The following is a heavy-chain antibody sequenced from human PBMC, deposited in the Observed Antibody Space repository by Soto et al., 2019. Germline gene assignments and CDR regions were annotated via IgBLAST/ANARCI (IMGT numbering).Heavy chain of an antibody. V-gene: IGHV3-30-3*01. CDR2: ISYDGSNK. CDR3: ARDNPPRYSSSSEALDY. J-gene: IGHJ4*02. D-gene: IGHD6-6*01. Sequence: ESGGGVVQPGRSLRLSCAASGFTFSSYAMHWVRQAPGKGLEWVAVISYDGSNKYYADSVKGRFTISRDNSKNTLYLQMNSLRAEDTAVYYCARDNPPRYSSSSEALDYWGQGTLVTVSS. CDR1: GFTFSSYA.